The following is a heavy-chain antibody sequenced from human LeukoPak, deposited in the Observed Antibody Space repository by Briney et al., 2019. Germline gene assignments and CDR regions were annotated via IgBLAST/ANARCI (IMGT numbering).Heavy chain of an antibody. CDR3: ARSYGALDI. CDR1: GFTFSIYG. Sequence: PGGSLRLSCAASGFTFSIYGMHWVRQAPGKGLEWVTFIRDDGSNKDYADSVKGRFTTSRDNSKNMLYVQMNSLRAEDTAVYYCARSYGALDIWGQGTMVTVSS. V-gene: IGHV3-30*02. CDR2: IRDDGSNK. J-gene: IGHJ3*02. D-gene: IGHD4-17*01.